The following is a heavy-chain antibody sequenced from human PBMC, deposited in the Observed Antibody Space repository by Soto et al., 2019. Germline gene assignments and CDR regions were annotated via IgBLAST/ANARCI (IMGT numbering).Heavy chain of an antibody. CDR2: INAGNGNT. J-gene: IGHJ4*02. CDR1: GYTFTSYA. CDR3: AKSIPSSYYDFWSGYYYYFDY. D-gene: IGHD3-3*01. V-gene: IGHV1-3*01. Sequence: ASVKVSCKASGYTFTSYAMHWVRQAPGQRLEWMGWINAGNGNTKYSQKFQGRVTITRDTSASTAYMELGSLRSEDTAVYYCAKSIPSSYYDFWSGYYYYFDYWGQGTLVTVSS.